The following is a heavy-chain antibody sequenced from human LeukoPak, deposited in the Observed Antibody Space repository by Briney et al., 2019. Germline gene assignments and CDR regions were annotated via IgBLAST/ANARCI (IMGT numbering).Heavy chain of an antibody. V-gene: IGHV3-23*01. J-gene: IGHJ6*03. CDR2: ISRSGGTT. CDR1: GFTFSSYD. D-gene: IGHD2-15*01. CDR3: TKRGGTESFYYYYYMDV. Sequence: GGSLRLSCAASGFTFSSYDMTWVRQTPGKGLEWVALISRSGGTTYYADSVKGRFTISRDNSKNTLYLQMNSLRAEDTAEYYCTKRGGTESFYYYYYMDVWGKGTTVTVSS.